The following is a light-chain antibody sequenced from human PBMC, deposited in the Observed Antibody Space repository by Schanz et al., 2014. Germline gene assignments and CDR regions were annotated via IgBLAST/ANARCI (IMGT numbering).Light chain of an antibody. Sequence: QSALTQPASVSGSPGQSITISCTGTSSDVGGYNYVSWYQQHPGKAPKLMIYDVSNRPSGVSNRFSGSKSGNMASLTISGLQAEDEADYYCNSYTTTYTWVFGGGTQLTVL. CDR2: DVS. CDR3: NSYTTTYTWV. V-gene: IGLV2-14*01. J-gene: IGLJ3*02. CDR1: SSDVGGYNY.